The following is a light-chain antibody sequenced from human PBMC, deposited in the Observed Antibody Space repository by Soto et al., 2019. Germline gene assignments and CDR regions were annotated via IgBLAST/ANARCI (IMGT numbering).Light chain of an antibody. CDR2: DAS. Sequence: LTQSPCAVSLSPAERATLSCRPSQSVGSTYLAWYQRKPGQAPRLLISDASTRATGIPARFSGSGSGTEFTLTISRLEPEDFAVYYCQQFSSYPLTFGGGTKVDI. J-gene: IGKJ4*01. CDR3: QQFSSYPLT. V-gene: IGKV3-20*01. CDR1: QSVGSTY.